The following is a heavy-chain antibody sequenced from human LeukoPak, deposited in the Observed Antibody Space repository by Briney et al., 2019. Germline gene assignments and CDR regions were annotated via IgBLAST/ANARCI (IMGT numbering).Heavy chain of an antibody. CDR3: AREALMYSSSWYPWFDP. Sequence: PSETLSLTCAVYGGSFSGYYWSWLRQPPGKGLEWIGEINHSGSTNYNPSLKSRVTISVDTSKNQFSLKLSSVTAADTAVYYCAREALMYSSSWYPWFDPWGQGTLVTVSS. J-gene: IGHJ5*02. V-gene: IGHV4-34*01. CDR1: GGSFSGYY. CDR2: INHSGST. D-gene: IGHD6-13*01.